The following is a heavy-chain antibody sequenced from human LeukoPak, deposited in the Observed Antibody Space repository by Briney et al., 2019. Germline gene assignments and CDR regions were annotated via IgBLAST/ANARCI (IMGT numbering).Heavy chain of an antibody. CDR1: GVSISSYY. D-gene: IGHD3-22*01. V-gene: IGHV4-4*07. Sequence: SETLSLTCTVSGVSISSYYWSWIRQPAGKGLEWTGRVYTSGGTGYNPSLKSRVTMSVDTSKNQFSLKLSSVTAADTAVYYCATGGGYLYAAEYFQHWGQGTLVTVSS. J-gene: IGHJ1*01. CDR2: VYTSGGT. CDR3: ATGGGYLYAAEYFQH.